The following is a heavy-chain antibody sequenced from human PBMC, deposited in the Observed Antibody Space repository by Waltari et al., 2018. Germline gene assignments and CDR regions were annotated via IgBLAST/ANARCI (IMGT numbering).Heavy chain of an antibody. CDR2: VHQSGRS. D-gene: IGHD2-15*01. CDR3: ASDRGRGLYLDS. CDR1: GDSISNNFF. V-gene: IGHV4-4*02. J-gene: IGHJ4*02. Sequence: QLQLQESGPGLVKPSGTLSLTCTVSGDSISNNFFWSWVRQSPGKGLGWIGQVHQSGRSNYNPSFESRVTVSMDTSKNQFSLRLTSVTAADTAIYYCASDRGRGLYLDSWGQGTLVTVSP.